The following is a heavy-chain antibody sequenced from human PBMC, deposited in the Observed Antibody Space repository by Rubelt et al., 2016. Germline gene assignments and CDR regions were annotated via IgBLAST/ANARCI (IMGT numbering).Heavy chain of an antibody. V-gene: IGHV4-34*01. CDR1: GGSFSGYY. J-gene: IGHJ2*01. D-gene: IGHD7-27*01. Sequence: QVQLQQWGAGLLKPSETLSLTCAVYGGSFSGYYWSWIRQPPGKGLEWIGEINHSGSTNYNPSLKSRVTISVDTSKNQFSLKLGSVTAADTAVYYCASPSTGVLNWYFDLWGRGTLVTVSS. CDR3: ASPSTGVLNWYFDL. CDR2: INHSGST.